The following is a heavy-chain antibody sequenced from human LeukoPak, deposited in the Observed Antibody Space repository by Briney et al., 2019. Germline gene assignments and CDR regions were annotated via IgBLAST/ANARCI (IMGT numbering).Heavy chain of an antibody. CDR1: GFTFSTYS. CDR2: ITSSSSYI. D-gene: IGHD3-9*01. V-gene: IGHV3-21*01. J-gene: IGHJ5*02. CDR3: ATYLGYFDWFDP. Sequence: GGSLRLSCAASGFTFSTYSMNWVRQAPGKGLEWVSSITSSSSYIYYADSVKGRFTISRDNAKNSLYLQMNSLRAEDTAVYYCATYLGYFDWFDPWGQGTLVTVSS.